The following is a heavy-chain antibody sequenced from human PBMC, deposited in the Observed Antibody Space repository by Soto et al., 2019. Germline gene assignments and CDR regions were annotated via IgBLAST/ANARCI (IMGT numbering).Heavy chain of an antibody. CDR3: ARDAGEQRGLDF. D-gene: IGHD1-1*01. Sequence: QVLLQESGPGLVKPSETLSLICLVSGGSITTGGYSWSWIRQHPGKGLDWIGNIYYSGSTSYNPSLKSRLTISVDTSKNQFSLNLTSVTAADTAVYYGARDAGEQRGLDFWGQGTLVTVSS. CDR2: IYYSGST. V-gene: IGHV4-31*03. CDR1: GGSITTGGYS. J-gene: IGHJ4*02.